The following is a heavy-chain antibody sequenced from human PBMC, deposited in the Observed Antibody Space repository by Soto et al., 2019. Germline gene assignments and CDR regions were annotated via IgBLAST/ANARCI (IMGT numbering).Heavy chain of an antibody. Sequence: SETLSLTCTVSGGSISSGGYYWSWIRQHPGKGLEWIGYIYYSGSTNYNPSLKSRVTISDDTSTNQFSLTLSSVTAADTAVYYCAKTRGYSYHYGMNVRGQGTTVTV. J-gene: IGHJ6*02. D-gene: IGHD5-12*01. V-gene: IGHV4-61*08. CDR1: GGSISSGGYY. CDR3: AKTRGYSYHYGMNV. CDR2: IYYSGST.